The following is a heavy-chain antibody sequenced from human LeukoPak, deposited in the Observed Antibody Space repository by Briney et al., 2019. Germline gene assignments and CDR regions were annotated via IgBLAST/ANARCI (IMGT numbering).Heavy chain of an antibody. V-gene: IGHV3-7*01. CDR2: INQDGSEK. CDR1: GYIFSSHW. CDR3: ARGWTAPGY. J-gene: IGHJ4*02. D-gene: IGHD3/OR15-3a*01. Sequence: PGGSLRLSCAASGYIFSSHWMTWIRQAPGKGLEWVATINQDGSEKYYVDSVKGRFTISRDNAKNSLYLQMNSLRVEDTAVYYCARGWTAPGYWGQGTLVTVSS.